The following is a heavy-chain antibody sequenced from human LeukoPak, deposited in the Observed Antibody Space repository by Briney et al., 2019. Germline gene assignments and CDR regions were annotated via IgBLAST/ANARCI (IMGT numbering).Heavy chain of an antibody. CDR3: ARDVPRTSGP. V-gene: IGHV3-74*01. CDR2: IDGNGRTT. J-gene: IGHJ5*02. CDR1: GFTFISEW. D-gene: IGHD3-10*01. Sequence: PGGSLRLSCAASGFTFISEWMHWVRQAPGRGLVWISHIDGNGRTTNYGDSVRGRFTVSRDNAKNTLYLQMNSLRAEDTAVYYCARDVPRTSGPWGQGTLVTVSS.